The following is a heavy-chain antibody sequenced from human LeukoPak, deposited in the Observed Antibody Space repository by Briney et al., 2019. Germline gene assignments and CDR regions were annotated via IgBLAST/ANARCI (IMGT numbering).Heavy chain of an antibody. Sequence: QPGGSLRLSCAASGFTFSSYAMHWVRQAPGKGLEWVAVISYDGSNKYYADSVKGRFTISRDNSKNTLYLQMNSLRAEDTAVYYCARDPPLYDSSGYFDYWGQGTLVTVSS. J-gene: IGHJ4*02. D-gene: IGHD3-22*01. V-gene: IGHV3-30-3*01. CDR1: GFTFSSYA. CDR3: ARDPPLYDSSGYFDY. CDR2: ISYDGSNK.